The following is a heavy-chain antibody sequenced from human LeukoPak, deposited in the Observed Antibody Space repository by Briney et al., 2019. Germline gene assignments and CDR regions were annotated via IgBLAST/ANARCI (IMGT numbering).Heavy chain of an antibody. V-gene: IGHV4-34*01. Sequence: SETLSLTCTVSGGSISSYYWIWIRQPPGKGLEWIGEINHSGSTNYNPSLKSRVTISVDTSKNQFSLKLSSVTAADTAVYYCARLYHTVVPAAFSYYYYYYMDVWGKGTTVTISS. D-gene: IGHD2-2*01. CDR1: GGSISSYY. J-gene: IGHJ6*03. CDR3: ARLYHTVVPAAFSYYYYYYMDV. CDR2: INHSGST.